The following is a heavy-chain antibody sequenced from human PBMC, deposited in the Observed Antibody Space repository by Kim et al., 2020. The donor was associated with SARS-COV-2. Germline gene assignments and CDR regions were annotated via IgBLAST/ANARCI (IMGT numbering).Heavy chain of an antibody. CDR1: GFTFGDYA. CDR2: IRSKAYGGTT. V-gene: IGHV3-49*03. CDR3: TRSPPSSSWYFRYGDWFDP. J-gene: IGHJ5*02. D-gene: IGHD6-13*01. Sequence: GGSLRLSCTASGFTFGDYAISWFRQAPGKGLEWVGFIRSKAYGGTTEYAASVKGRFTISRDDSKSIAYLQMNSLKTEDTAVYYCTRSPPSSSWYFRYGDWFDPWGQGTLVSVSS.